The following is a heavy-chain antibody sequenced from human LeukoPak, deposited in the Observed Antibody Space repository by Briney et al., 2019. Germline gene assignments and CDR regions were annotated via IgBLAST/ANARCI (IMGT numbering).Heavy chain of an antibody. J-gene: IGHJ4*02. CDR3: AKGTSYNSGWDQFDY. D-gene: IGHD6-19*01. CDR1: GFTVITNH. Sequence: GGSLRLSCSASGFTVITNHMSWVRQAPGKGLEWVSVIYSGGSTYYADSVKGRFTISRDTSMDTLSLQMNSLRAEDTAVYYCAKGTSYNSGWDQFDYWGQGTLVTVSS. V-gene: IGHV3-66*01. CDR2: IYSGGST.